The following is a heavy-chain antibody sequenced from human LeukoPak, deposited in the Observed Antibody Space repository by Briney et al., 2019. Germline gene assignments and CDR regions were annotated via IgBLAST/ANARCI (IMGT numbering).Heavy chain of an antibody. CDR1: GFTFSSYA. D-gene: IGHD1-1*01. CDR3: ARVSTIDAFDI. CDR2: ISSSSSYT. J-gene: IGHJ3*02. Sequence: GGSLRLSCAASGFTFSSYAMSWIRQAPGKGLEWVSYISSSSSYTNYADSVKGRFTISRDNAKNSLYLQMNSLRAEDTAVYYCARVSTIDAFDIWGQGTMVTVSS. V-gene: IGHV3-11*05.